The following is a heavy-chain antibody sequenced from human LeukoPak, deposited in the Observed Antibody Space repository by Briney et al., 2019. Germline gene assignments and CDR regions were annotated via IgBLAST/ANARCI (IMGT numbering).Heavy chain of an antibody. CDR1: GYTFTSYG. CDR3: ARPVTGSSAEVLRGLSSIAAAGKGDYYFDY. V-gene: IGHV1-18*01. D-gene: IGHD6-13*01. J-gene: IGHJ4*02. CDR2: ISAYNGNT. Sequence: ASVKVSCKASGYTFTSYGISWVRQAPGQGLEWMGWISAYNGNTNYAQKLQGRVTMTTDTSTSTAYMELRSLRSDDTAVYYCARPVTGSSAEVLRGLSSIAAAGKGDYYFDYWGQGTLVTVSS.